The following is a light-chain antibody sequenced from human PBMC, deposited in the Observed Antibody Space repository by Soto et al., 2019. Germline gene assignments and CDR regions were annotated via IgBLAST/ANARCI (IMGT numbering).Light chain of an antibody. CDR1: SSNIEIDT. CDR2: NGN. CDR3: EAWDDSLNGYV. Sequence: QSVLTQPPSVSGTPGQRVTISCSGSSSNIEIDTVSWCQQIPGTAPKLLIYNGNNRPSGVPDRFSGSESGTSASLAISGLQSEDEADYYCEAWDDSLNGYVFGTGTQLTVL. J-gene: IGLJ7*01. V-gene: IGLV1-44*01.